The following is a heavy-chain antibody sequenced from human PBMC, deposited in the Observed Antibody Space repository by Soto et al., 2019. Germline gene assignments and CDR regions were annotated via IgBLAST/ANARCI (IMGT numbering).Heavy chain of an antibody. CDR1: GYTFTGYD. J-gene: IGHJ3*02. CDR3: ARGPPLDAFDI. CDR2: INPNSGGT. V-gene: IGHV1-2*02. Sequence: ASLKVSCKTSGYTFTGYDMHWVRQAPGQGLEWMGWINPNSGGTNYAQKFQGRVTMTRDTSISTAYMELSRLRSDDTAVYYCARGPPLDAFDIWGQGTMVTVSS.